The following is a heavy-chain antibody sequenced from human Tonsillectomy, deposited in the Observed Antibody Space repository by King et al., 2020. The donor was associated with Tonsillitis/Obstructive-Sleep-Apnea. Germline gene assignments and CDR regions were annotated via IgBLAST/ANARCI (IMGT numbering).Heavy chain of an antibody. J-gene: IGHJ4*02. D-gene: IGHD3-22*01. V-gene: IGHV2-70*01. CDR3: ARINYYDSSGYYFEIDY. CDR1: GFSLSTSGMC. CDR2: IDWDYDK. Sequence: TLKESGPALVKPTQTLTLTCTFSGFSLSTSGMCVSWIRQPPGKALEWLSLIDWDYDKYYSTSLKTRLTISKDTSKNQVVLTMTNMDPVDTATYYCARINYYDSSGYYFEIDYWGQGTLVTVSS.